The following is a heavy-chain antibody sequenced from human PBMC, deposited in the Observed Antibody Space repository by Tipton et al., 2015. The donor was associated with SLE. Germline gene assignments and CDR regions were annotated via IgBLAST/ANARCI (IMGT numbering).Heavy chain of an antibody. CDR2: ISSSSSYI. J-gene: IGHJ4*02. V-gene: IGHV3-21*01. CDR3: ALAARPFLYYLDC. Sequence: GSLRLSCAASGFTFSSYSMNWVRQAPGKGLEWVSSISSSSSYIYYADSVKGRFTISRDNAKNSLYLQMNSLRAAGTAVYYCALAARPFLYYLDCWGQGTLVTVSS. D-gene: IGHD6-6*01. CDR1: GFTFSSYS.